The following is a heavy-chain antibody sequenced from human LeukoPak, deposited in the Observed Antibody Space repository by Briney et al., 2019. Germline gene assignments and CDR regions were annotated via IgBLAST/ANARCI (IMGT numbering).Heavy chain of an antibody. D-gene: IGHD3-10*01. J-gene: IGHJ6*02. CDR1: GFTFSNAW. CDR2: IKSKTDGGTT. CDR3: TTVKLLWFGSYYYGMDV. Sequence: GGSLRLSCAASGFTFSNAWMSWVRQAPGKGLEWVGRIKSKTDGGTTDYAAPVKGRFTISRDDSKNTLYLQMNSLKTEDTAVYYCTTVKLLWFGSYYYGMDVWGQGTTVTVSS. V-gene: IGHV3-15*01.